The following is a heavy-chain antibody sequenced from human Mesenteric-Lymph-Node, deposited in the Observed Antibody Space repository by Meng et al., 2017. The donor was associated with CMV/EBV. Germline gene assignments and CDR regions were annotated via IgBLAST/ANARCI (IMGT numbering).Heavy chain of an antibody. CDR1: GLTFSTYA. D-gene: IGHD3-9*01. J-gene: IGHJ4*02. Sequence: GGSLRLSCAASGLTFSTYAVTWVRQAPGKGLEWVSTISASGDTTHYADSVKGRFTISRDNSKSTVFLQMSSLRAEDTAVYYCAKDRIYYDILTGCVDSWGQGTLVTVSS. V-gene: IGHV3-23*01. CDR3: AKDRIYYDILTGCVDS. CDR2: ISASGDTT.